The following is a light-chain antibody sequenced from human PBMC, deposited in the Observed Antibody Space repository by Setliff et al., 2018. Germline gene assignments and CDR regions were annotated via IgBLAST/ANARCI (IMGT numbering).Light chain of an antibody. CDR3: TSYASGSTYVV. J-gene: IGLJ2*01. CDR1: SSDVGAYNY. Sequence: QSALPQPASVSGSPGQSITISCTGTSSDVGAYNYVSWYQQHPRQAPKLMIYDVSKRPSGVSYRFSGSKSGNTAPLTISGLQAGDEADYFCTSYASGSTYVVFGGGTKVTVL. CDR2: DVS. V-gene: IGLV2-14*03.